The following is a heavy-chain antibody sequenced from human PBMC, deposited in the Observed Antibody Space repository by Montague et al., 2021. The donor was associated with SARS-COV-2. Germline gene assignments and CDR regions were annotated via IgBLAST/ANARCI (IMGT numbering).Heavy chain of an antibody. CDR2: TYYRSMWKS. D-gene: IGHD6-13*01. J-gene: IGHJ4*02. V-gene: IGHV6-1*01. CDR3: VRGIEAAGSYDY. Sequence: CAISGDSVSSNSAAWNWIRQSPSRGLEWLGRTYYRSMWKSDNARAEKIRRGINPDTYKNKFSLQLSSVTPEDTALYYCVRGIEAAGSYDYWGQGTLVTVSS. CDR1: GDSVSSNSAA.